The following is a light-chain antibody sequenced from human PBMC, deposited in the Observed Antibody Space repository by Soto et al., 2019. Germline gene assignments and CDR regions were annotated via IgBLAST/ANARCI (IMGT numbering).Light chain of an antibody. CDR1: QGINIF. J-gene: IGKJ2*01. V-gene: IGKV1-9*01. Sequence: DIQFTQSPSFLSASVGDRVTITCRASQGINIFLAWFQRKPGKAPNLLISAASTLQSGVPSRFSGSGSETEFTLTITSLQPEDSATYYCQQRNSYPSTFGQGT. CDR3: QQRNSYPST. CDR2: AAS.